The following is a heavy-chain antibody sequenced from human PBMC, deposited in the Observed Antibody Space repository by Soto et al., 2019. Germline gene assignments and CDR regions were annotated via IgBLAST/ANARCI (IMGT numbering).Heavy chain of an antibody. CDR3: ARIRFSDPFDY. J-gene: IGHJ4*02. D-gene: IGHD3-16*01. CDR1: GYRFPSYG. CDR2: VNPDNHNT. V-gene: IGHV1-18*01. Sequence: ASVKVSCKVSGYRFPSYGINWVRQAPGQGLEWVGWVNPDNHNTNYAQNFQHRVSLTTDTSTNTAFLELRGLRSDDTAVYYCARIRFSDPFDYRHQRPLVTVSS.